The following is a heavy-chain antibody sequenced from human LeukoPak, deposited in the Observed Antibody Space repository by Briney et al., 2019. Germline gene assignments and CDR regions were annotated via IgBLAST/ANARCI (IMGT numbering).Heavy chain of an antibody. CDR2: ITSGSSYT. CDR3: ARVEVHSSGWYFDY. D-gene: IGHD6-19*01. J-gene: IGHJ4*02. V-gene: IGHV3-11*05. Sequence: PGGSLRLSCAASGFTFSEYYMSWIRQAPGKGLEWVSHITSGSSYTDHADSVKGRFTISRDNAKNSLSLQMNSLRAEDTAVYYCARVEVHSSGWYFDYWGQGTLVTVSS. CDR1: GFTFSEYY.